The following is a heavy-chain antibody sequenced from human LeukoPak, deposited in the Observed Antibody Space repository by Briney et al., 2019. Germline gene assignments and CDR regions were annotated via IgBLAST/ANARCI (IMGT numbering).Heavy chain of an antibody. Sequence: VQPGGSLRLSCAASGFTFSSYAMSWVRQAPGKGLEWVSTISGSGGSTYNADSVKGRFTISRDNSKNTLSLQLTTLRAEDTALYYCAKARGYGSGSPYDAFDLWGQGTMVTVSS. CDR2: ISGSGGST. J-gene: IGHJ3*01. D-gene: IGHD3-10*01. CDR3: AKARGYGSGSPYDAFDL. V-gene: IGHV3-23*01. CDR1: GFTFSSYA.